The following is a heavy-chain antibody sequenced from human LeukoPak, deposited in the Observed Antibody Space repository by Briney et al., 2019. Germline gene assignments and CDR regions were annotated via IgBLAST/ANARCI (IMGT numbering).Heavy chain of an antibody. CDR1: GYTFTGYY. D-gene: IGHD1-26*01. CDR2: INPNSGGT. V-gene: IGHV1-2*02. J-gene: IGHJ4*02. CDR3: ARGGPELSAGY. Sequence: ASVKVSCKASGYTFTGYYMHWVRQAPGQGLEWMGWINPNSGGTNYVQKFQGRVTMTRDTSISTAYMELSRLRSDDTAVYYCARGGPELSAGYWGQGTLVTVSS.